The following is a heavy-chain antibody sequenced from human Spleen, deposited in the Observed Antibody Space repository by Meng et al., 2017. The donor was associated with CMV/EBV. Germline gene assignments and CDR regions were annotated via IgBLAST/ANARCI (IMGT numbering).Heavy chain of an antibody. J-gene: IGHJ5*02. CDR3: ARGNSGREWFDP. Sequence: GQIPRGGGGLWRSSETRPLTGAVDGGSFMCYYWSWIRQPPGKGLEWIGEINHSGSTNYNPSLKSRVTISVDTSKNQFSLKLSSVTAADTAVYYCARGNSGREWFDPWGQGTLVTVSS. CDR2: INHSGST. D-gene: IGHD6-19*01. CDR1: GGSFMCYY. V-gene: IGHV4-34*01.